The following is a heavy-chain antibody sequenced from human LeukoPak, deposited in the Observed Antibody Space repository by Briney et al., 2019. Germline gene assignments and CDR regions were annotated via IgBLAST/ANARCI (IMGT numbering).Heavy chain of an antibody. CDR2: ISGGSSFT. D-gene: IGHD6-19*01. CDR3: ARDLGYSSGPNY. CDR1: GFTFSSYA. V-gene: IGHV3-21*01. Sequence: SGGSLRLSCAASGFTFSSYAMSWVRQPPGKVLEWVSYISGGSSFTYYVDSVKGRFTISRDNAKNSLYLQMNSLRAEDTAVYYCARDLGYSSGPNYWGQGTRVTVSS. J-gene: IGHJ4*02.